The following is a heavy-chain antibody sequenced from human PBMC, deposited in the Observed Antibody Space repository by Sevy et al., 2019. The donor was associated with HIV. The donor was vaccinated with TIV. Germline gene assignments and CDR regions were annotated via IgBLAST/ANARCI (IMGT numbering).Heavy chain of an antibody. V-gene: IGHV1-24*01. CDR2: FDPEDGET. CDR1: GYTLTGFS. CDR3: ARGGGNGWYYFDY. D-gene: IGHD6-19*01. J-gene: IGHJ4*02. Sequence: ASVKVSCKVTGYTLTGFSMHWVRQTPGKGLEWMGTFDPEDGETIYAQKFQGRVTITADESTKTAYMELSSLRSEDTALYYCARGGGNGWYYFDYWGQETLVTVSS.